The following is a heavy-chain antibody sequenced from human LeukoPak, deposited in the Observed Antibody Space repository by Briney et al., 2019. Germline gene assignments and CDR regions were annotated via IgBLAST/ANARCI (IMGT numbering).Heavy chain of an antibody. CDR3: ARRSHSGSSQHFDY. CDR2: IYHSGST. J-gene: IGHJ4*02. V-gene: IGHV4-39*01. D-gene: IGHD1-26*01. Sequence: PSETLSLTCTVSGGSISSSSYYWGWIRQPPGKGLEWIGSIYHSGSTYYNPSLKSRVTISVDTSKNQFSLKVSSVTAADTAVYYCARRSHSGSSQHFDYWGQGSLVTVSS. CDR1: GGSISSSSYY.